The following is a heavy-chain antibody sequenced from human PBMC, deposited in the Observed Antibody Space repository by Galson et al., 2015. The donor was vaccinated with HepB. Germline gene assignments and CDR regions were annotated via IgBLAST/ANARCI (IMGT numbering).Heavy chain of an antibody. CDR2: IWYDGSNK. D-gene: IGHD5-12*01. Sequence: SLRLSCAASGFTFSSYGMHWVRQAPGKGLEWVAVIWYDGSNKYYADSVKGRFTISRDNSKNTLYLQMNSLRAEDTAVYYCARENGGRGGYGPIDYWGQGTLVTVSS. CDR3: ARENGGRGGYGPIDY. J-gene: IGHJ4*02. CDR1: GFTFSSYG. V-gene: IGHV3-33*01.